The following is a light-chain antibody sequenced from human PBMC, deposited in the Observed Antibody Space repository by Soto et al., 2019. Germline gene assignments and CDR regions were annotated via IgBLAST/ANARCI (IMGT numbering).Light chain of an antibody. CDR2: DAS. CDR3: QQRSISWT. Sequence: IVLTQSPATLSLSPGERATLSCRASQSVSSYLAWYQQKPGQAPRLLIYDASNRATGIPARFSGSGSGTDFTLTISSLEPEDFAVYYCQQRSISWTFGQGTKVDI. V-gene: IGKV3-11*01. CDR1: QSVSSY. J-gene: IGKJ1*01.